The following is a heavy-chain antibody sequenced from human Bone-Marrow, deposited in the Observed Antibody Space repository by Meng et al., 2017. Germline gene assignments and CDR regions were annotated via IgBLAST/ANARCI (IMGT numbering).Heavy chain of an antibody. CDR2: IGTKPKSYAA. CDR3: AREEEWGDYGDRFYYFDY. J-gene: IGHJ4*02. D-gene: IGHD4-17*01. Sequence: GGSLRLSCAVSGVSFSDSDIHWVRQASGKGLEWVGRIGTKPKSYAAAYAASVRGRFTISRDDSKDTAYLQMNSLRAEDTAVYYCAREEEWGDYGDRFYYFDYWGQGTLVTVSS. CDR1: GVSFSDSD. V-gene: IGHV3-73*01.